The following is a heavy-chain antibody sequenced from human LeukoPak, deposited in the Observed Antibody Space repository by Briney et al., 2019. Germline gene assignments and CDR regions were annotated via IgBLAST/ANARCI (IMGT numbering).Heavy chain of an antibody. CDR1: GGSISSYY. CDR2: IYYSGST. CDR3: ARVEEITFGGVYANWFDP. V-gene: IGHV4-59*12. D-gene: IGHD3-16*01. J-gene: IGHJ5*02. Sequence: SETLSLTCTVSGGSISSYYWSWIRQPPGKGLEWIGYIYYSGSTNYNPSLKSRVTVSVDTSKNQFSLKLSSVTAADTAVYYCARVEEITFGGVYANWFDPWGQGTLVTVSS.